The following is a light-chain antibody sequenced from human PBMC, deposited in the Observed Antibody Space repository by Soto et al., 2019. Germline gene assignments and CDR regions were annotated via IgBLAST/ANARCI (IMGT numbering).Light chain of an antibody. J-gene: IGKJ3*01. CDR2: DAS. CDR1: QDISNY. CDR3: QQYNIISRLS. Sequence: DIQMTQSLSSLSASVGDRVTITCQASQDISNYLNWYQQKPGKAPKLLIYDASNLETGVPSRYSGSGSGTVFTFTTSSRQPEDSATYYGQQYNIISRLSVGPGTKVDIK. V-gene: IGKV1-33*01.